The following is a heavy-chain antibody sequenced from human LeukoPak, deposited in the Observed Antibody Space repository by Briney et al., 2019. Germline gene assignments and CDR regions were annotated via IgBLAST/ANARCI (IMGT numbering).Heavy chain of an antibody. CDR1: GFTFSTYA. CDR3: ARTPEFCSGGSCYSEGYFDC. J-gene: IGHJ4*02. V-gene: IGHV3-64*01. D-gene: IGHD2-15*01. CDR2: ISSNGGST. Sequence: GGSLRLSCAASGFTFSTYAMHWVRQAPGKGLEYVSAISSNGGSTYYANSVKGRFTISRDNSKKTLYLQMGSLRTEDMAVYYCARTPEFCSGGSCYSEGYFDCWGQGTLVTVSS.